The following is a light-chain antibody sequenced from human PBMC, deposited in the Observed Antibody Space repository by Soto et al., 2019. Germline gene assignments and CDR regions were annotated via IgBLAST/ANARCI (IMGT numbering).Light chain of an antibody. CDR3: SSYAGSNNLV. CDR1: SSDVGGYDY. CDR2: EVN. J-gene: IGLJ3*02. V-gene: IGLV2-8*01. Sequence: QSALTQPPSASGSPGQSGTISCTGTSSDVGGYDYVSWYQHHPGKAPKLMIYEVNKRPSGVPDRFSGSKSGNTASLTVSGLQAEDEADYYCSSYAGSNNLVFGGGTKLTVL.